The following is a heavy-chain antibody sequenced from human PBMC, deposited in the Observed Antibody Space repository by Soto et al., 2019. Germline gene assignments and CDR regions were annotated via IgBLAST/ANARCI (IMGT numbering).Heavy chain of an antibody. CDR3: TRDQSYGDYAPLFDY. Sequence: QVQLQESGPGLVKPSETLSLTCTVSGGSISNDYWGWVRQPPGKGLEWIGYFSYSGSTNYNPSLKSRVSMSIVTSNKQFSLSLSSVTAAYTAVYYCTRDQSYGDYAPLFDYWGQGAQVTVSP. CDR2: FSYSGST. CDR1: GGSISNDY. D-gene: IGHD4-17*01. J-gene: IGHJ4*02. V-gene: IGHV4-59*01.